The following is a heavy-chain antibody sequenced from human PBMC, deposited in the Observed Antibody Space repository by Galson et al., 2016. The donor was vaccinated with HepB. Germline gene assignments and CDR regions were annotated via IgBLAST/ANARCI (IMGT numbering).Heavy chain of an antibody. CDR3: ARSSYDSSGPFGY. CDR2: ISDSGSN. CDR1: GGSIISGGYY. J-gene: IGHJ4*02. V-gene: IGHV4-31*03. D-gene: IGHD3-22*01. Sequence: TLSLTCTVSGGSIISGGYYWSWIRQVPGKGLEWIGYISDSGSNYYNPSLESRVTISAETSKNHIPLMLSSVTAADPAVYYCARSSYDSSGPFGYWGQGTLVTVSS.